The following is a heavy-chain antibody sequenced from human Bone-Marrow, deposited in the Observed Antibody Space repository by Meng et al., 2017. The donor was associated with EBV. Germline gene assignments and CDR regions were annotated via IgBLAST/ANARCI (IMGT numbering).Heavy chain of an antibody. CDR3: ARDKEGSGYYFDS. V-gene: IGHV3-30-3*01. CDR2: LSDDGSKK. Sequence: QVLLVGSGGGVVQPGRSLRLSCAASGFTFSSFAMHWVRQPPGKGLEWVAVLSDDGSKKYYADSVKGRFTLSRENSENALYLQMNSLRAEDTALYFCARDKEGSGYYFDSWGQGTLVTVSS. CDR1: GFTFSSFA. J-gene: IGHJ4*02. D-gene: IGHD3-22*01.